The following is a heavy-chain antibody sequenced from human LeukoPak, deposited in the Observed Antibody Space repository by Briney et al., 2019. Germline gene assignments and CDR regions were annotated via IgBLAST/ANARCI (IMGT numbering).Heavy chain of an antibody. CDR3: ASTFLWDSSGYSR. V-gene: IGHV4-59*11. CDR1: GGSISSHY. J-gene: IGHJ4*02. D-gene: IGHD3-22*01. CDR2: IYYSGST. Sequence: SETLSLTCTVSGGSISSHYWSWIRQPPGKGLEWIGYIYYSGSTNYNPSLKSRVTISVDTSKNQFSLKLSSVTAADTAVYYCASTFLWDSSGYSRWGQGTLVTVSA.